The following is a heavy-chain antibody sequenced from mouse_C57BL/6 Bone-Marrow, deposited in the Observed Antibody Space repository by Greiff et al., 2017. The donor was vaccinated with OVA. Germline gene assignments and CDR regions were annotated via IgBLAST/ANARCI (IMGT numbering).Heavy chain of an antibody. Sequence: QVQLQQSGAELARPGASVKLSCKASGYTFTSYGISWVKQSTGQGLEWIGEIYPRSGNTYYNEKFKGKATLTADKSSSTAYMELRSLTSDDSAVYFGARNYYGNYGGFAYWGQGTLVTVSA. D-gene: IGHD2-1*01. CDR2: IYPRSGNT. J-gene: IGHJ3*01. CDR1: GYTFTSYG. V-gene: IGHV1-81*01. CDR3: ARNYYGNYGGFAY.